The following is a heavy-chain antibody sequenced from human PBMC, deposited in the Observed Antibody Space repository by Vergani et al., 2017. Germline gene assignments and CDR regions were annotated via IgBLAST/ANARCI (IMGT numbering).Heavy chain of an antibody. V-gene: IGHV3-7*01. J-gene: IGHJ5*02. D-gene: IGHD3-22*01. CDR1: GFTFSSYW. CDR2: IKQDGSEK. Sequence: EVQLVESGGGLVQPGGSLRLSCAASGFTFSSYWMSWVRQAPGKGLEWVANIKQDGSEKYYADSVKGRFTISRDNSKNTLYLQMNSLRAEDTAVYYCAKVWDSSGYPTFDPWGQGTLVTVSS. CDR3: AKVWDSSGYPTFDP.